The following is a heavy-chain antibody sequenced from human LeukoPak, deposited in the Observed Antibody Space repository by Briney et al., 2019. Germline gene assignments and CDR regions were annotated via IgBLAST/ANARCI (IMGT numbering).Heavy chain of an antibody. CDR2: INPYSGGT. V-gene: IGHV1-2*02. CDR1: GYTFTGYY. CDR3: ARPHGSHGFDP. J-gene: IGHJ5*02. D-gene: IGHD1-26*01. Sequence: GASVKVSCKASGYTFTGYYMHWVRQAPGQGLEWMGWINPYSGGTNYAQKFQGRVTMTRDTSISTAYMELSRLISDDTAVYYCARPHGSHGFDPWGQGTLVTVSS.